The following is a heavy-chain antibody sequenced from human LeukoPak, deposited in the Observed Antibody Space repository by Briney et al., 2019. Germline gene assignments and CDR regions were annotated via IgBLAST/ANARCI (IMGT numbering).Heavy chain of an antibody. CDR2: ISSSGSTI. CDR3: ARDRGVGATSFDY. J-gene: IGHJ4*02. V-gene: IGHV3-48*04. Sequence: GGSLRLSCAASRFTFNSYAMSWVRQAPGKGLEWVSYISSSGSTIYYADSVKGRFTISRDNAKNSLYLQMNSLRAEDTAVYYCARDRGVGATSFDYWGQGTLVTVSS. D-gene: IGHD1-26*01. CDR1: RFTFNSYA.